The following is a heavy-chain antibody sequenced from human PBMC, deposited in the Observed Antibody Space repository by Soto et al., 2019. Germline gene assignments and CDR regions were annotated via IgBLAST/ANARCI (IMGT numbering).Heavy chain of an antibody. CDR1: GFSIRTSGVG. D-gene: IGHD1-20*01. CDR2: TY. V-gene: IGHV2-5*01. CDR3: AHRRGGYNWDDGYFDY. Sequence: SGPTLVNPTQTLTLTCTFSGFSIRTSGVGVGWIRQPPGKALEWLAFTYRYNPSLKSRLTVAKDASKSQVVLLMTSMDPVDTATYYCAHRRGGYNWDDGYFDYWGQGTLVTVSS. J-gene: IGHJ4*02.